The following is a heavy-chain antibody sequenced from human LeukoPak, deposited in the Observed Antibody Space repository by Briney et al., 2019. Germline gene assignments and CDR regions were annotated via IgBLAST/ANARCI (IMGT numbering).Heavy chain of an antibody. CDR2: ISYDGRNK. V-gene: IGHV3-30*03. CDR1: GFTLSSYG. J-gene: IGHJ4*02. CDR3: ASVRFGELSFWV. D-gene: IGHD3-10*01. Sequence: GGSLRLSCAASGFTLSSYGMHWVRQAPGKGLEWVAVISYDGRNKYYADSVKGRFTISRDNAKNSLYLQMSSRRAEVTAVYYCASVRFGELSFWVGGQGTLVTVSS.